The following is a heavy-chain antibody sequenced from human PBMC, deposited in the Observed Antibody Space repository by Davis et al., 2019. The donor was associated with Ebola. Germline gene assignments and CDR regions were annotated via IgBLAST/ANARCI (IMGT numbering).Heavy chain of an antibody. CDR2: IRYDGSDK. V-gene: IGHV3-30*02. CDR1: GFTFKSFG. CDR3: AKESNWIDYDS. J-gene: IGHJ4*02. D-gene: IGHD1-20*01. Sequence: PGGSLRLSCAASGFTFKSFGMHWVRQAPGTGLEWVAFIRYDGSDKSYADSVKDRFTVSRDNSNNTLYLEMNSLRRADKAVYFCAKESNWIDYDSWGQGTLVTLSS.